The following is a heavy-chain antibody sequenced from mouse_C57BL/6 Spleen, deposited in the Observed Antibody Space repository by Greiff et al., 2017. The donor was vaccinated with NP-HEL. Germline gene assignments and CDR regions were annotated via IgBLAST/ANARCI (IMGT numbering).Heavy chain of an antibody. CDR1: GYSFTGYY. V-gene: IGHV1-31*01. CDR3: ARSEVYSNPGMDY. D-gene: IGHD2-5*01. CDR2: IYPYNGVS. Sequence: VQLQQSGPELVKPGASVKITCKASGYSFTGYYMHWVKPSHGNILDWIGYIYPYNGVSSYNQKFKGKATLTVDKSSSTAYMELRSLTSEDSAVYYCARSEVYSNPGMDYWGQGTSVTVSS. J-gene: IGHJ4*01.